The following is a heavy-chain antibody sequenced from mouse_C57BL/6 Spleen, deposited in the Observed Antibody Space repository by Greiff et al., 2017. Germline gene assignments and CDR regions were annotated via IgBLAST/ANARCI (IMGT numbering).Heavy chain of an antibody. CDR2: IYPSDSET. CDR1: GYTFTSYW. J-gene: IGHJ2*01. CDR3: ARWNYGSDYFDY. D-gene: IGHD1-1*01. V-gene: IGHV1-61*01. Sequence: QVQLQQPGAELVRPGSSVKLSCKASGYTFTSYWMDWVKQRPGQGLEWIGNIYPSDSETHYNQKFKDKATLTVDKSSSTAYMQLSSLTSEDSAVYYCARWNYGSDYFDYWGQGTTLTVSS.